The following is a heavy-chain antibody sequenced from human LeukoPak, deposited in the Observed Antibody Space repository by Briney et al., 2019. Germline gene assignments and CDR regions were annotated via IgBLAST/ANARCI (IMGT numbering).Heavy chain of an antibody. Sequence: GGSLRLSCAASGFTFSSYGMHWVRQAPGKGLEWVAVIWYGGSNEYYADSVKGRFTISRDNSKNTLYLQMNSLRAEDTAVYYCARKYYYDNSGYPVAFDIWGQGTMVTVSS. V-gene: IGHV3-33*08. CDR3: ARKYYYDNSGYPVAFDI. CDR2: IWYGGSNE. CDR1: GFTFSSYG. D-gene: IGHD3-22*01. J-gene: IGHJ3*02.